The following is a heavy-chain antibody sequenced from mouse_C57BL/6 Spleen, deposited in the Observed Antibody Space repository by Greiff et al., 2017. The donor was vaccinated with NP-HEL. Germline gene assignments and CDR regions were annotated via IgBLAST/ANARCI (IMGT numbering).Heavy chain of an antibody. Sequence: QLQQSGAELVRPGASVTLSCKASGYTFTDYEMHWVKQTPVHGLEWIGAIDPETGGTAYNQKFKGKAILTADKSSSTAYMELRSLTSEDSAVYYCTRTYYYGSSSAWFAYWGQGTLVTVSA. CDR3: TRTYYYGSSSAWFAY. CDR2: IDPETGGT. D-gene: IGHD1-1*01. CDR1: GYTFTDYE. J-gene: IGHJ3*01. V-gene: IGHV1-15*01.